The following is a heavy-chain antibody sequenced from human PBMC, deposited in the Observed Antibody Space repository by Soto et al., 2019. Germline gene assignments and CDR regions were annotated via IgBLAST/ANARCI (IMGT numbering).Heavy chain of an antibody. J-gene: IGHJ4*02. V-gene: IGHV4-34*01. D-gene: IGHD3-16*01. CDR1: GVSLSGYY. Sequence: QVQLQQWGAGPLKPSETLSLTCAVYGVSLSGYYWSWIRQPPGKGLEWIGEIDNSGKTNYSPSLKSRVTISADTSKNQFSLTVTSLTAADPAVYSCARGRDGGAADWGQGTRVTVSS. CDR3: ARGRDGGAAD. CDR2: IDNSGKT.